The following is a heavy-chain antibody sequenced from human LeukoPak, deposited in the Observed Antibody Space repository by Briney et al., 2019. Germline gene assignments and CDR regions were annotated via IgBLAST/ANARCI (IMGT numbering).Heavy chain of an antibody. J-gene: IGHJ5*02. Sequence: GGSLRLSCAASGFTLSRYWMHWVRQAPGKGLVWVSRINSDGSTTNYADSVKGRFTISRDNAKNSLYLQMNSLRAEDTAVYYCAREKRYNWFDPWGQGTLVTVSS. CDR3: AREKRYNWFDP. V-gene: IGHV3-74*01. CDR2: INSDGSTT. CDR1: GFTLSRYW.